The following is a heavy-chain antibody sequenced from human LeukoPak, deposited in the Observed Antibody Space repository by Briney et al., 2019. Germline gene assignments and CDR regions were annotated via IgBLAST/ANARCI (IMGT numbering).Heavy chain of an antibody. Sequence: GRSLRLSCAASGFTFSSYAMHWVRQAPGKGLEWVAVISYDGSNKYYADSVKGRFTISRDNSKNTLYLQMNSLRAEDTAVYYCAKDCRGGDCYSGDYWGQGTLVTVSS. CDR1: GFTFSSYA. J-gene: IGHJ4*02. V-gene: IGHV3-30-3*01. CDR3: AKDCRGGDCYSGDY. CDR2: ISYDGSNK. D-gene: IGHD2-21*01.